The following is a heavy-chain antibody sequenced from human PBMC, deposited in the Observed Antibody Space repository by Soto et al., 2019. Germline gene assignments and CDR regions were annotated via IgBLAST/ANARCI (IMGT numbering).Heavy chain of an antibody. Sequence: GGPLRLSCAASGFTFSSYWLHWVRQAPGKGLVWVSGINTDGGSTDYADSVKGRFIISRDNAKNTLYLQMNSLRAEDTAVYYCARPRYDSTGTPFDHWGLGTLVTSPQ. J-gene: IGHJ4*02. V-gene: IGHV3-74*01. CDR1: GFTFSSYW. CDR2: INTDGGST. D-gene: IGHD3-22*01. CDR3: ARPRYDSTGTPFDH.